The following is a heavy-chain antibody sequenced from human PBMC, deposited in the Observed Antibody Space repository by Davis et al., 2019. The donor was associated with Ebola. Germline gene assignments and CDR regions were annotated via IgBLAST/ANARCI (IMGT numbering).Heavy chain of an antibody. V-gene: IGHV4-4*02. CDR2: IYHSGST. D-gene: IGHD2-2*01. J-gene: IGHJ6*03. CDR1: GGSISSSNW. Sequence: PSATLSLTCAVSGGSISSSNWWSWVRQPPGKGLEWIGEIYHSGSTNYNPSLKSRVTISVDKSKNQFSLKLSSVTAADTAVYYCARDQAYCSSTSSNCYMDVWGKGTTVTVSS. CDR3: ARDQAYCSSTSSNCYMDV.